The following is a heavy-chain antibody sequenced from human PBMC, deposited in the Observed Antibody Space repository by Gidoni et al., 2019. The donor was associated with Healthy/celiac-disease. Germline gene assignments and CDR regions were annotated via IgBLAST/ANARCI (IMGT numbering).Heavy chain of an antibody. V-gene: IGHV4-4*02. CDR2: IYHSGST. CDR3: ARDRGYCSSTSCSTNNWFDP. J-gene: IGHJ5*02. Sequence: QVQLQESGPGLVKPSGTLSLTCAVSGGSISSSNWWSWVRQPPGKGLEWIGEIYHSGSTNYNPSLKSRVTISVDKSKNQFSLKLSSVTAADTAVYYCARDRGYCSSTSCSTNNWFDPWGQGTLVTVSS. CDR1: GGSISSSNW. D-gene: IGHD2-2*01.